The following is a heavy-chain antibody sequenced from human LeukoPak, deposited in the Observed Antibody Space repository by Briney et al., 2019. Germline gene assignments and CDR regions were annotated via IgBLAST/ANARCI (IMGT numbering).Heavy chain of an antibody. CDR1: GFTFSSFA. V-gene: IGHV3-23*01. CDR3: SKDISAGGLDV. J-gene: IGHJ6*02. D-gene: IGHD3-16*02. Sequence: SGGSLRLSCAASGFTFSSFAMTWVRQTPGKGLEWVSTLSGSGDRTFNADSVKGRFTISRDNSRNTLYLQLNSLRAEDTAVYYCSKDISAGGLDVWGPGTTVTVSS. CDR2: LSGSGDRT.